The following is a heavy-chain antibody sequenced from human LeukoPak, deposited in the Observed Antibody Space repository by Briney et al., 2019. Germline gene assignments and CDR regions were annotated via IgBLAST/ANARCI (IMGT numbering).Heavy chain of an antibody. CDR2: VSNSGIT. D-gene: IGHD4-23*01. Sequence: PSETLSLTCIVSGGPISGYYWSWIRQPPGKGLEWIGHVSNSGITNYNPSLKSRVAISVDTSKDQFSLKLSSVTAADTAVYYCARDDYGGNSGFDYWGQGTLVTVSS. V-gene: IGHV4-59*12. J-gene: IGHJ4*02. CDR1: GGPISGYY. CDR3: ARDDYGGNSGFDY.